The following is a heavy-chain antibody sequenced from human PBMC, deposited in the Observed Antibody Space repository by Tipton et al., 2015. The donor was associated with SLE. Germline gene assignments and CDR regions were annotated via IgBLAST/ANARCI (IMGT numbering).Heavy chain of an antibody. J-gene: IGHJ4*02. D-gene: IGHD2-2*03. CDR3: ARGGYCSSTSCYQTFDY. CDR1: GGTFSSYA. CDR2: IIPIFGTA. Sequence: QLVQSGPEVKKPGSSVKGSCKASGGTFSSYAISWVRQAPGQGLEWMGGIIPIFGTANYAQKFQGRVTITTDESTSTAYMELSSLRSEDTAVYYCARGGYCSSTSCYQTFDYWGQGTLVTVSS. V-gene: IGHV1-69*05.